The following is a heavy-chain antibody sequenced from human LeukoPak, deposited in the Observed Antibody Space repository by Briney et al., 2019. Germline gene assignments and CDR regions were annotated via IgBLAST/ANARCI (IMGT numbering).Heavy chain of an antibody. CDR2: ISGSGGST. Sequence: GGSLRLSCAASGFTFSSYAMSWVRQAPGKGLEWVSAISGSGGSTYYADSVKGRFTISRDNSKNTLYLQMNSLRAEDTAVYYCAKYGSGWYYPYYFDYWGQGTLVTVSS. CDR1: GFTFSSYA. V-gene: IGHV3-23*01. D-gene: IGHD6-19*01. J-gene: IGHJ4*02. CDR3: AKYGSGWYYPYYFDY.